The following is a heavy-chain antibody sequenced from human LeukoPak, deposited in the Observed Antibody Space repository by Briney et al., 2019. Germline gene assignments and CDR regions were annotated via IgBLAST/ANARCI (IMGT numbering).Heavy chain of an antibody. CDR1: GVSITSYSHN. CDR3: ARRYEGSGYAYDY. D-gene: IGHD3-22*01. J-gene: IGHJ4*02. Sequence: SETLSLTCTVSGVSITSYSHNYDWIRQPPGKGLEWIGGFHFSGAINYNPSLKSRVTIFVDTSKKQISLKLNSVTAADTAVYYCARRYEGSGYAYDYWGQGILVIVSS. V-gene: IGHV4-39*01. CDR2: FHFSGAI.